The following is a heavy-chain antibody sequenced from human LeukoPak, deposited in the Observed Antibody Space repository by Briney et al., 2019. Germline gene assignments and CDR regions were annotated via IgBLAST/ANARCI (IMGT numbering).Heavy chain of an antibody. J-gene: IGHJ3*02. D-gene: IGHD3-10*01. CDR1: GFTFSGYG. CDR3: ARPPMVRGVIITGDDVFDI. CDR2: IWYDGSNK. Sequence: GGSLRLSCAASGFTFSGYGMHWVRQAPGKGLEWVAVIWYDGSNKYYADSVKGRFTISRDNSKNTLYLQMNSLKAEDTAVYYCARPPMVRGVIITGDDVFDIWGQGTMVTVSS. V-gene: IGHV3-33*01.